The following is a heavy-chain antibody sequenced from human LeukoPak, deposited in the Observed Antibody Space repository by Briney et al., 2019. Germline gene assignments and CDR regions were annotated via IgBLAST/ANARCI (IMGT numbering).Heavy chain of an antibody. V-gene: IGHV3-23*01. CDR3: ARVQQWLVGFDY. D-gene: IGHD6-19*01. CDR2: ISGSGGST. Sequence: PGGSLRLSCAASGFTFSSYAMSWVRRAPGKGLEWVSAISGSGGSTYYADSVKGRFTISRDNSKTTLYLQMNSLRAEDTAVYYCARVQQWLVGFDYWGQGTLVTVSS. CDR1: GFTFSSYA. J-gene: IGHJ4*02.